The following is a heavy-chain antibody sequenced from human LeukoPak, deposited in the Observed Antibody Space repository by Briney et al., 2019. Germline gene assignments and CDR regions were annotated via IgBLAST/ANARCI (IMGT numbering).Heavy chain of an antibody. Sequence: SVKVSCKASGGTFSSYAISWVRQAPGQGLEWMGGIIPIFGTANYAQKFQGRVTITADESTSTAYMELSSLRSEDTAVYYCARGYYDSSGYYRSPFDYWGQGTLVTVSS. J-gene: IGHJ4*02. CDR1: GGTFSSYA. D-gene: IGHD3-22*01. CDR2: IIPIFGTA. CDR3: ARGYYDSSGYYRSPFDY. V-gene: IGHV1-69*13.